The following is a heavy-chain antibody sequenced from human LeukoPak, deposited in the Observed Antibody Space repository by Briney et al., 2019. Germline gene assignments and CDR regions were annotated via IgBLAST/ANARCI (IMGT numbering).Heavy chain of an antibody. CDR3: ARDVVVVPAAIHYGMDV. D-gene: IGHD2-2*01. Sequence: SETLSLTCAVYGGSFSDYLWGWIRQPPGKGLEWIGEINHSGRTYYNPSLKSRVTISVDTSKNQFSLNLSSVTAADTAVYYCARDVVVVPAAIHYGMDVWGQGTTVTVSS. J-gene: IGHJ6*02. CDR2: INHSGRT. CDR1: GGSFSDYL. V-gene: IGHV4-34*01.